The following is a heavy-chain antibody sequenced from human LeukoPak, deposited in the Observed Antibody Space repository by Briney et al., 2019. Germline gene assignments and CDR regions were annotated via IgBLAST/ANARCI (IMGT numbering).Heavy chain of an antibody. CDR2: ISGSGGST. CDR1: GFTFSSYA. V-gene: IGHV3-23*01. CDR3: AKILSSWYSAFDY. Sequence: QPGGSLRLSCAASGFTFSSYAMSWVRQAPGKGLEWVSAISGSGGSTYYADSVKGRFTISRDNSKNTLYMQMNSLRAEDTAVYYCAKILSSWYSAFDYWGQGTLVTVSS. D-gene: IGHD2-15*01. J-gene: IGHJ4*02.